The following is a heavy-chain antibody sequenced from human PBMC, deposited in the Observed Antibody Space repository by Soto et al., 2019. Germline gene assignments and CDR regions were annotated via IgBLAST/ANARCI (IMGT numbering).Heavy chain of an antibody. J-gene: IGHJ4*02. CDR3: ARLEVLATISYYFDL. V-gene: IGHV4-39*01. Sequence: QLQLQESGPGLVKPSETLSLTCIVSGGSVSSSNYYWGWVRQSPGKGLEWIGSIYYSGNTYYNPCLESRVTISVDKSNNELSLKVISVTAADTAVYYCARLEVLATISYYFDLWGQGSLVTVSS. CDR2: IYYSGNT. D-gene: IGHD2-8*02. CDR1: GGSVSSSNYY.